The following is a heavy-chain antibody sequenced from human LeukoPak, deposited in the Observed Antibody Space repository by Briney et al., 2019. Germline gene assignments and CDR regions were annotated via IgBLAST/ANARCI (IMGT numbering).Heavy chain of an antibody. CDR1: GYSFTSYW. J-gene: IGHJ4*02. Sequence: AESPKISCKVSGYSFTSYWIGWLRQMPAKDRLWMGILNPGDSDTRYSPSFQSQVTNSADKSTSTAYLQWSSLKASDTAMYYCAKSDSSGWLLFDYWGQGTLVTVSS. CDR3: AKSDSSGWLLFDY. D-gene: IGHD6-19*01. CDR2: LNPGDSDT. V-gene: IGHV5-51*01.